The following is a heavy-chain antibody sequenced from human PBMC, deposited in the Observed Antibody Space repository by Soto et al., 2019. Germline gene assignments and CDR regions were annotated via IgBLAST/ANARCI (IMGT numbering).Heavy chain of an antibody. V-gene: IGHV3-11*01. J-gene: IGHJ4*02. CDR1: GFTFSDYF. Sequence: VHLVDSGGGLVKPGGSLSLSCAASGFTFSDYFMTWIRQAPGKGLEWVSYIGSRGSPIYYVDSVKGRFTISRDNAKDSLYLHMKRLRAEDTAVYYCARVSSSSLFDYWGQGTLVTVSS. D-gene: IGHD6-6*01. CDR2: IGSRGSPI. CDR3: ARVSSSSLFDY.